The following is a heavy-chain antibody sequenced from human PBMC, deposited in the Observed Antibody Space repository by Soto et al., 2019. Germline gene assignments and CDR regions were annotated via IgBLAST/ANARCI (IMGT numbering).Heavy chain of an antibody. CDR3: ARQQWLPQDAFDI. CDR1: GDSSSRYY. V-gene: IGHV4-59*08. Sequence: LETISHTSTVSGDSSSRYYWSWIRQPPGKVLEWIGYIYYSGSTNYNPSLKSRVTISVDTSKNQFSLKLSSVTAADTAVYYCARQQWLPQDAFDIWGQATMVTVSS. J-gene: IGHJ3*02. D-gene: IGHD6-19*01. CDR2: IYYSGST.